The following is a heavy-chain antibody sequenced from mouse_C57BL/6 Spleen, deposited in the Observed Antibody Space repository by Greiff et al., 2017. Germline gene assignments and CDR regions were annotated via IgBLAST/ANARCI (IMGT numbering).Heavy chain of an antibody. D-gene: IGHD2-4*01. CDR1: GYSITSGYY. CDR2: ISYDGSN. Sequence: EESGPGLVKPSQSLSLTCSVTGYSITSGYYWNWIRQFPGNKLEWMGYISYDGSNNYNPSLKNRISITRDTSKNQFFLKLNSVTTEDTATYYCARGLLDYDEDYWGQGTTLTVSS. CDR3: ARGLLDYDEDY. V-gene: IGHV3-6*01. J-gene: IGHJ2*01.